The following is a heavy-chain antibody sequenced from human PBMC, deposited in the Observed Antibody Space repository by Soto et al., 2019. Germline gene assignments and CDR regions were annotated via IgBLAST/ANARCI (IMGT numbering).Heavy chain of an antibody. CDR3: AKGPHTNVGWPYYFES. J-gene: IGHJ4*02. Sequence: GGSLRLSCVASGFSLGNYPMNWVRQTPGKGLEWISYSSPRGDTIYYADSVEGRFTISRDNARNSLSLHTSSLRDEDSALYYCAKGPHTNVGWPYYFESWGQGVPVTVSS. CDR1: GFSLGNYP. D-gene: IGHD6-19*01. V-gene: IGHV3-48*02. CDR2: SSPRGDTI.